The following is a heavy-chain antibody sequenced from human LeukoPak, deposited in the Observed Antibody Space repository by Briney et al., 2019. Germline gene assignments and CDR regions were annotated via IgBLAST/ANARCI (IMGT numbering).Heavy chain of an antibody. D-gene: IGHD6-19*01. CDR1: GFTFSDYY. V-gene: IGHV3-23*01. CDR2: ISGSGGST. Sequence: GGSLRLSCAASGFTFSDYYMSWIRQAPGKGLEWVSAISGSGGSTYYADSVKGRFTISRDNSKNTLYLQMISLRAEDTAVYYCAKSYTTGWFYYFDYWGQGTLVTVSS. J-gene: IGHJ4*02. CDR3: AKSYTTGWFYYFDY.